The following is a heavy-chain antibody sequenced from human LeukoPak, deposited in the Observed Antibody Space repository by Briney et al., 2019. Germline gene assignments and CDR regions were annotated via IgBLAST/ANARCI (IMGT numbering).Heavy chain of an antibody. V-gene: IGHV3-30*02. J-gene: IGHJ4*02. CDR1: GFTFSSYG. D-gene: IGHD3-3*01. Sequence: GGSLRLSCAASGFTFSSYGMHWVRQAPGKGLEWVAFIRYDGSNKYYADSVKGRFIISRDNSKNTLYLQMNSLRAEDTAVYYCAKDGGTYYDSSDYWGQGTLVTVSS. CDR3: AKDGGTYYDSSDY. CDR2: IRYDGSNK.